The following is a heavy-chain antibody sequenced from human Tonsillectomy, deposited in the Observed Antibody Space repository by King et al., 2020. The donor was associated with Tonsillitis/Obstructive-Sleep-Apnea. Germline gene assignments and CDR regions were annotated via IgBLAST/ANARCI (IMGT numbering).Heavy chain of an antibody. D-gene: IGHD3-10*01. J-gene: IGHJ6*04. Sequence: VQLVESGGGLVQPGGSLTLSCAASGFTFSSYWMHWVRHVPGKGLVWVSRINSDGSSTRYADSVKGRFTISRDNAKNTLYLQMNSLRAEDTAVYYCARGVGTMVQGVTPGGMDVWGKGTTVTVSS. V-gene: IGHV3-74*01. CDR3: ARGVGTMVQGVTPGGMDV. CDR1: GFTFSSYW. CDR2: INSDGSST.